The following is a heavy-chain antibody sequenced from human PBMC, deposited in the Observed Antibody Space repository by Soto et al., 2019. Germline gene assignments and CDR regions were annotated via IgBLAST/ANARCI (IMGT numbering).Heavy chain of an antibody. CDR3: ARDGEHNYHDMGV. J-gene: IGHJ6*02. Sequence: PGGSLRLSCAASGFTFSSYAMHWVRQAPGKGLEWVAVISYDGNNKYYADSVKGRFAISRDNTKNTLYLQMNSLRPEDTAVYYCARDGEHNYHDMGVWGQGTTVTVSS. CDR2: ISYDGNNK. D-gene: IGHD3-10*01. V-gene: IGHV3-30*09. CDR1: GFTFSSYA.